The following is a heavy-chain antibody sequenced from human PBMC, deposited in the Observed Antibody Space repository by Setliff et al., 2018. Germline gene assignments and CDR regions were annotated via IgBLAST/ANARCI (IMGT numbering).Heavy chain of an antibody. D-gene: IGHD3-10*01. CDR3: ARTSTYVLGSGSYWDRWFDP. J-gene: IGHJ5*02. Sequence: SETLSLTCTVSGDSLSGDNYFWSWIRHLPGKGLQWLGHIYYTGKTYYNPSLKSRLEMSVDTSKREFALRLSSVTAADTAVYYCARTSTYVLGSGSYWDRWFDPWSQGTRGTVPQ. V-gene: IGHV4-30-4*02. CDR2: IYYTGKT. CDR1: GDSLSGDNYF.